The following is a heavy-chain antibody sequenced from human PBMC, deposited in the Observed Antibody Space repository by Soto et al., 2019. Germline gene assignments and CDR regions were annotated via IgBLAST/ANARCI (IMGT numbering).Heavy chain of an antibody. Sequence: EVPLVESGGGLVQPGGSLRLSCAASGFTFSSYWMSWVRQAPGKGLEWVGNIKQDESEKYYVDSVKGRFTISRDNAKNSLYLQMNSLRAEDKAVYYCARAGGSRDAFDIWGQGTMVTVSS. V-gene: IGHV3-7*01. J-gene: IGHJ3*02. CDR2: IKQDESEK. CDR3: ARAGGSRDAFDI. D-gene: IGHD2-8*02. CDR1: GFTFSSYW.